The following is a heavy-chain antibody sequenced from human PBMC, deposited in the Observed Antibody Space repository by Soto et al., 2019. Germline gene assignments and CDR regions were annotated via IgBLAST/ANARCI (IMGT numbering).Heavy chain of an antibody. V-gene: IGHV3-48*01. Sequence: EVQLVESGGGLVQPGGSLRLSCAASGFTFSSYSMNWVRQAPGKGLEWVSYISSSSSTIYYADSVKGRFTISRDNAKNSLYLQMNSLRAEDTAVYYCARDFRVRGVIILFPYYYYMDVWGKGTTVTVSS. CDR3: ARDFRVRGVIILFPYYYYMDV. J-gene: IGHJ6*03. CDR2: ISSSSSTI. D-gene: IGHD3-10*01. CDR1: GFTFSSYS.